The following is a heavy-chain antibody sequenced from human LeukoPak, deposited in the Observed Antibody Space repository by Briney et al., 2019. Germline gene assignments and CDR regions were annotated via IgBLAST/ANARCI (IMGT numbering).Heavy chain of an antibody. D-gene: IGHD6-19*01. CDR2: INSDGSTT. CDR1: GFTFSSYW. J-gene: IGHJ4*02. V-gene: IGHV3-74*01. Sequence: GGSLRPSCAASGFTFSSYWMHWVRQAPGKGLVWVSRINSDGSTTNYADSVKGRFTISRDNAKNTLYLQMNSLRAEDTAVYYCARGNVRSDLKYWGQGTLVTVSS. CDR3: ARGNVRSDLKY.